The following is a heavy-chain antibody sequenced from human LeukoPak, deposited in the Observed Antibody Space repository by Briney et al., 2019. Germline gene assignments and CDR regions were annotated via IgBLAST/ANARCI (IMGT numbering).Heavy chain of an antibody. Sequence: SETLSLTCTVSGYSISSGYYWSWIRQPPGKGLEWIGYIYYSGSTNYNPSLKSRVTISVDTSKNQFSLKLSSVTAADTAVYYCARDSRELLSLNWFDPWGQGTLVTVSS. CDR2: IYYSGST. CDR3: ARDSRELLSLNWFDP. D-gene: IGHD1-26*01. V-gene: IGHV4-61*01. J-gene: IGHJ5*02. CDR1: GYSISSGYY.